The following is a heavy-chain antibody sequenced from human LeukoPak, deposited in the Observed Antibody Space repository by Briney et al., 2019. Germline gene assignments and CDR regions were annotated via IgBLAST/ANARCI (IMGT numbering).Heavy chain of an antibody. CDR3: ARVGVTSAFDI. V-gene: IGHV3-74*01. Sequence: RGSLRLSCSASGFTFSYYWMHWVRQAPGKGLVWVSRSNSDGSSTNYADSVKGRFTISRDNAKNTLYLQMNSLRAEDTAVYHCARVGVTSAFDIWGQGTKGPVSS. CDR2: SNSDGSST. D-gene: IGHD1-26*01. J-gene: IGHJ3*02. CDR1: GFTFSYYW.